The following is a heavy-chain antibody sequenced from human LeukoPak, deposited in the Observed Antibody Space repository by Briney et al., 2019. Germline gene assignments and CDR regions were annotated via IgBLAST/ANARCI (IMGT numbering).Heavy chain of an antibody. V-gene: IGHV4-39*01. J-gene: IGHJ4*02. CDR2: IYYSGTT. Sequence: PSETLSLTCAVSDDSISSSSYYGGWIRQRPEEGLEWIGSIYYSGTTYYNPSLKGRVTISVDTSKNQFSLKLSSVTAADTALYFCARQSTSMSTCWGQGTLVTVSS. CDR1: DDSISSSSYY. D-gene: IGHD3-3*02. CDR3: ARQSTSMSTC.